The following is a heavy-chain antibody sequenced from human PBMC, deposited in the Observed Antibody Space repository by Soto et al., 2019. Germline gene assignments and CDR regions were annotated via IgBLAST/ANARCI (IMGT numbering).Heavy chain of an antibody. J-gene: IGHJ4*03. CDR3: ARGGTSTTFWGLFYY. V-gene: IGHV3-7*01. CDR1: GFTFSTYW. Sequence: GGSLRLSCAASGFTFSTYWMSWVRQAPGKGLEWVANIKQDGSEKYYVDSVKGRFTISRDNAKNSLYLQMNSLRVEDTAVYHCARGGTSTTFWGLFYYWGQGTMVTVSS. D-gene: IGHD1-1*01. CDR2: IKQDGSEK.